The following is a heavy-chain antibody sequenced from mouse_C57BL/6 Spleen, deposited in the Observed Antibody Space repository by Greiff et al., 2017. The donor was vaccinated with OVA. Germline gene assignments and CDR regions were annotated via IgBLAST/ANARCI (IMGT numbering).Heavy chain of an antibody. CDR3: ARSIYYDLYAMDY. D-gene: IGHD2-4*01. Sequence: EVQLQQSGPELVKPGASVKISCKASGYTFTDYYMNWVKQSHGKSLEWIGDINPNNGGTSYNQKFKGKATLTVDKSSSTAYMELRSLTSEDSAVYYCARSIYYDLYAMDYWGQGTSVTVSS. V-gene: IGHV1-26*01. CDR2: INPNNGGT. CDR1: GYTFTDYY. J-gene: IGHJ4*01.